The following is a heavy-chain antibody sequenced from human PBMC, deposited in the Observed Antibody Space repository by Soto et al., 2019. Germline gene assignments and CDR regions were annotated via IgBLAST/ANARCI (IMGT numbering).Heavy chain of an antibody. CDR2: INDSGNI. J-gene: IGHJ6*03. CDR3: ARTSYYDFWSGYYSHPHYMDV. V-gene: IGHV4-34*01. CDR1: GASFSGYQ. D-gene: IGHD3-3*01. Sequence: SETLSLTCAVYGASFSGYQWTWIRQTPGKGLEWIGEINDSGNINYNPSLKGRVTISVDTSKNQFSLKLSSVTAADTAVYYCARTSYYDFWSGYYSHPHYMDVWGKGTTVTVSS.